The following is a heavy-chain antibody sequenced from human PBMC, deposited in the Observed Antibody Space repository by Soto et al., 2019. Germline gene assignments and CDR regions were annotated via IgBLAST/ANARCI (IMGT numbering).Heavy chain of an antibody. J-gene: IGHJ4*02. CDR3: VADSSSGSHWVSHFDQ. D-gene: IGHD1-1*01. CDR1: GFKFNYYA. Sequence: GGSLRLSCAASGFKFNYYAMNWVRQVPGKGLEWVSYISATSAKIDYADSVKGRFTISRDNARNSLYLQMNSLRDEDTAVYHCVADSSSGSHWVSHFDQWGRGTPVTVSS. CDR2: ISATSAKI. V-gene: IGHV3-48*02.